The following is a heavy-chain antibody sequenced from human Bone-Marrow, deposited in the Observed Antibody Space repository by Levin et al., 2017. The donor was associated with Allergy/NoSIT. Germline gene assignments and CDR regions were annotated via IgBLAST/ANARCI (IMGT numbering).Heavy chain of an antibody. D-gene: IGHD6-19*01. CDR3: AKEHRNSWYHRVKVAVPGDS. CDR2: ISASGVNT. CDR1: GFSLSTYA. V-gene: IGHV3-23*01. Sequence: RGESLKISCAASGFSLSTYAMTWVRQAPGKGLQWVSTISASGVNTYYADSVKGRFTISRDKSKNTLYLQMNSLRTEDTALFYCAKEHRNSWYHRVKVAVPGDSWGQGTLVAVSS. J-gene: IGHJ4*02.